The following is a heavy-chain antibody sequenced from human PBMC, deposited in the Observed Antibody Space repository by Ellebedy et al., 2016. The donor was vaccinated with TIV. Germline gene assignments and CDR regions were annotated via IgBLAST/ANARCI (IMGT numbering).Heavy chain of an antibody. V-gene: IGHV3-11*01. J-gene: IGHJ4*02. Sequence: GESLKISXAASGFTFSDYYMSWIRQAPGKGLEWISYITSSGVTTYYADSVKGRFTISRDNAKNSVDLQMHSLRVEDTAVYYCARFNDHSSGYFDYWGQGTLVTVSS. CDR3: ARFNDHSSGYFDY. CDR2: ITSSGVTT. D-gene: IGHD3-22*01. CDR1: GFTFSDYY.